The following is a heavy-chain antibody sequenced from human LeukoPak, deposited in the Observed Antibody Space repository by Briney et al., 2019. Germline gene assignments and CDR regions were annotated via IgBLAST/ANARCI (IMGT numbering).Heavy chain of an antibody. V-gene: IGHV3-23*01. CDR3: ARKAYSSSWYRDGPGGYFDY. D-gene: IGHD6-13*01. J-gene: IGHJ4*02. Sequence: GGSLRLSCAASGFTFSSYAMSWVRQAPGKGLEWVSAISGSGGSTYYADSVKGRFTISRDNSKNTLYLQMNSLRAEDTAVYYCARKAYSSSWYRDGPGGYFDYWGQGTLVTVSS. CDR1: GFTFSSYA. CDR2: ISGSGGST.